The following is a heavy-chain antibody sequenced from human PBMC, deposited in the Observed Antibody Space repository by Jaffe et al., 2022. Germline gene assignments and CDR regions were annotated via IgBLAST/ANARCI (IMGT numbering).Heavy chain of an antibody. CDR2: IIPIFRTA. Sequence: QVQLVQSGAEVKKPGSSVKVSCKTSGGTFSSYAISWVRQAPGQGLEWMGRIIPIFRTASYAQKFRGRVTITTDESTSTAYMGLSSLRSEDTAVYYCARGDGGDSRAFHIWGQGTMVTVSS. CDR3: ARGDGGDSRAFHI. D-gene: IGHD2-21*02. V-gene: IGHV1-69*05. CDR1: GGTFSSYA. J-gene: IGHJ3*02.